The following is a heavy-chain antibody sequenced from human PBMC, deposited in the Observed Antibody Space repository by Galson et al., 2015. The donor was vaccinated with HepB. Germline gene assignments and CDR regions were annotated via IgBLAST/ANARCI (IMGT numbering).Heavy chain of an antibody. CDR1: GGTFSSYA. CDR3: ARAGYCSGTSCYKVNYFDY. J-gene: IGHJ4*02. CDR2: IIPIFGTA. V-gene: IGHV1-69*13. D-gene: IGHD2-2*02. Sequence: SVKVSCKASGGTFSSYAISWVRQAPGQGLEWMGGIIPIFGTANYARKFQGRVTITADESTSTAYMELSSLRSEDTAVYYCARAGYCSGTSCYKVNYFDYWGQGTLVTVSS.